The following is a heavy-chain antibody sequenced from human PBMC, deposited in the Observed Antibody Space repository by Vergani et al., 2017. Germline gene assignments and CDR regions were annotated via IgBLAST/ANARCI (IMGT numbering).Heavy chain of an antibody. J-gene: IGHJ6*02. CDR3: TTESRSGSYYYGMDV. CDR1: GFTFSGSA. V-gene: IGHV3-73*02. D-gene: IGHD3-3*01. Sequence: EVQLVESGGGLVQPGGSLKLSCAASGFTFSGSAMHWVRQASGKGLEWVGRIRSKANSYATAYAASVKGRFTISRDDSKNTAYLQMNSLKTEDTAVYYCTTESRSGSYYYGMDVWGQGTTVTVSS. CDR2: IRSKANSYAT.